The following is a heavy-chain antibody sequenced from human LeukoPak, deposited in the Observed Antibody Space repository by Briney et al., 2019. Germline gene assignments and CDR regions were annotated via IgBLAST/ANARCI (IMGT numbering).Heavy chain of an antibody. V-gene: IGHV3-30*18. CDR3: AKDQGIAVAGTDDAFDI. CDR1: RFTFSNYG. J-gene: IGHJ3*02. CDR2: IAYDGSNE. Sequence: GRTLRLFCAASRFTFSNYGMHWVRQAPGKGLEWVAVIAYDGSNEYYAEFVKGRFTISRDNSKNTLYLQMYSLRAEDTAVYFCAKDQGIAVAGTDDAFDIWGQGTRVTVSS. D-gene: IGHD6-19*01.